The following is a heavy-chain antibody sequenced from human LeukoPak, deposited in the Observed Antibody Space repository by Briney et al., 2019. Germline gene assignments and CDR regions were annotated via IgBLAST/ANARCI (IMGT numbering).Heavy chain of an antibody. V-gene: IGHV3-23*01. D-gene: IGHD3-10*01. CDR1: GFTFSSFS. Sequence: PGGSLRLSCAASGFTFSSFSMNWVRQAPGKGLEWVSTVSTSGAATYYADSVKGRFTISRDNSENTLYLQMHSLRAEDTALYYCVKKGYAGSGTYSYYFDSWGQGTLVTVSS. J-gene: IGHJ4*02. CDR2: VSTSGAAT. CDR3: VKKGYAGSGTYSYYFDS.